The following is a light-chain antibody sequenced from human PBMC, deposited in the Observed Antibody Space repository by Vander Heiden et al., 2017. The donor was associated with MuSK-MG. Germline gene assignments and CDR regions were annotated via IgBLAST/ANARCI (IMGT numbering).Light chain of an antibody. J-gene: IGKJ1*01. CDR1: QSISSY. CDR2: GAS. CDR3: QQYGSSPWT. V-gene: IGKV3-20*01. Sequence: EIVLTQSPGTLSLSPGERATLSCRASQSISSYLAWYQQKPGQAPRLLSYGASSRATGIPDRFSGSGSGTDFTLTISRLEPEDFGVYYCQQYGSSPWTFGQGTKVEIK.